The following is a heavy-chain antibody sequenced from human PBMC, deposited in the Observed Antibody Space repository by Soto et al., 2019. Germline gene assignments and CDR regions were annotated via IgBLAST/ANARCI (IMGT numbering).Heavy chain of an antibody. Sequence: SETLSLTCTVSGGSLSSYYWSWIRQPPGKGLEWIGYIYYSGSTNYNPSLKSRVTISVDTSKNQFSLKLSSVTAADTAVYYCASLAGDEADMDVWGKGTTVTVSS. CDR2: IYYSGST. J-gene: IGHJ6*04. CDR1: GGSLSSYY. D-gene: IGHD2-21*01. CDR3: ASLAGDEADMDV. V-gene: IGHV4-59*01.